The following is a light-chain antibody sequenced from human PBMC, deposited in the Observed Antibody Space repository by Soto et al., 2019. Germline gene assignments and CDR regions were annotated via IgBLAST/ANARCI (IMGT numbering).Light chain of an antibody. CDR2: EAS. CDR3: QKYDSAPFT. V-gene: IGKV1-27*01. J-gene: IGKJ3*01. Sequence: DIQMTQSPSSLSASLGDRITFTCRASQGISHFPAWYQQKPGKVPQLLIYEASTLQSGVPTRFSGSGSGTEFTLTISGLQPEDVATYFCQKYDSAPFTFGPGTKVDIK. CDR1: QGISHF.